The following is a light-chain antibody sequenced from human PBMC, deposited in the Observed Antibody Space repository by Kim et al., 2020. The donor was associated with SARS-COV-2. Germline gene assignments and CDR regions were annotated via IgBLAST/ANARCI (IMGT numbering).Light chain of an antibody. V-gene: IGKV3-20*01. CDR2: GAS. Sequence: EILLTQSPDTLSLSPGERATLSCRASQSVSSSYLAWYQQKPGQAPRLLIYGASSRATGIPDRFSGSGSGTDFTPTISRLEPEDFAVYYFQQDGSSPPGCTFGQGTKLEI. CDR3: QQDGSSPPGCT. J-gene: IGKJ2*02. CDR1: QSVSSSY.